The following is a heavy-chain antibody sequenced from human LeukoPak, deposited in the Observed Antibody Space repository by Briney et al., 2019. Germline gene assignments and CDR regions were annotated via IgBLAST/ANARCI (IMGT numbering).Heavy chain of an antibody. CDR2: LYYSGST. D-gene: IGHD1-26*01. Sequence: SETLSLTCSVSGGSITSYYWNWIRQPPGKGLEWIGYLYYSGSTNYNPSLKSRVTISVDTSKNQFSLHLSSVTPADTAVYYCARGSSLGFGPREFDYWGQGTLLTVSS. V-gene: IGHV4-59*01. J-gene: IGHJ4*02. CDR3: ARGSSLGFGPREFDY. CDR1: GGSITSYY.